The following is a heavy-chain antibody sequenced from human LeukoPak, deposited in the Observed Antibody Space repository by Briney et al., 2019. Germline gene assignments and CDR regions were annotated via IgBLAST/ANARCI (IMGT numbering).Heavy chain of an antibody. CDR3: AVDSSGYYYPYYFDY. CDR1: GGSTTGYF. V-gene: IGHV4-59*08. CDR2: VFYSGGT. D-gene: IGHD3-22*01. J-gene: IGHJ4*02. Sequence: SETLSLTCTISGGSTTGYFWSWIRQPPGKGLEWIGYVFYSGGTLYNPSLESRVTISVDTSKTHFSLELTSVTAADTAVYYCAVDSSGYYYPYYFDYWGQGTLVTVSS.